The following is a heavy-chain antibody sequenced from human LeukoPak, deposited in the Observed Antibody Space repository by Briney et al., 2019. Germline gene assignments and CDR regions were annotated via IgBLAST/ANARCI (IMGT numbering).Heavy chain of an antibody. V-gene: IGHV4-59*01. J-gene: IGHJ4*02. D-gene: IGHD6-13*01. CDR1: GGSLSRYY. CDR3: ARGGQLETFDY. CDR2: IYYSGCT. Sequence: SETLSLTCTVSGGSLSRYYWSWIRQPPGKGLEWIGYIYYSGCTNYNPPLKSRVTISVDTSKNQFPLKLSSVTAADTAVYYCARGGQLETFDYWGQGTLVTVSS.